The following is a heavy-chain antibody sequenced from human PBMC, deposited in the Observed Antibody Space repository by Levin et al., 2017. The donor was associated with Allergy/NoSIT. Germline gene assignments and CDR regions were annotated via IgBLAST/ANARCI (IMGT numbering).Heavy chain of an antibody. D-gene: IGHD5-12*01. CDR2: ITPSGSDS. V-gene: IGHV3-11*05. CDR3: ARVIRGYREYGGL. Sequence: GGSLRLSCAASGFTFSGYYMSWIRQASGKGLEWVSYITPSGSDSVYADSVRGRFTISRDNAENSLYLQMNSLRVEDTAVYYCARVIRGYREYGGLWGQGTLVTVSS. CDR1: GFTFSGYY. J-gene: IGHJ1*01.